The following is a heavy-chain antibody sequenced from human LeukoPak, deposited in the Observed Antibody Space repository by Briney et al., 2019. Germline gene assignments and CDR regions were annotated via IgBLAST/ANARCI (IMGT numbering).Heavy chain of an antibody. CDR3: ARVGGYCSSTSCYFNWFDP. J-gene: IGHJ5*02. Sequence: ASVKVSCKASGYTFTGYYMHWVRQAPGHGLEWMGWINPNSGGTNYARKFQGRVTMTRDTSISTAYMELSRLRSDDTAVYYCARVGGYCSSTSCYFNWFDPWGQGTLVTVSS. CDR2: INPNSGGT. V-gene: IGHV1-2*02. D-gene: IGHD2-2*01. CDR1: GYTFTGYY.